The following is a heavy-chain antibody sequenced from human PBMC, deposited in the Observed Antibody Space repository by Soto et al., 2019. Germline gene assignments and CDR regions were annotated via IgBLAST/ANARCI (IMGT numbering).Heavy chain of an antibody. CDR2: VSTNGGTK. J-gene: IGHJ4*02. D-gene: IGHD6-13*01. CDR3: ARCRRSSWPTLFFDY. CDR1: GFSFSGYA. Sequence: EVQLVESGGGLVQPGGSLRLSCAASGFSFSGYAMHWVRQAPGKGLEYVSGVSTNGGTKYYADYVMGRFTTSRDNSKNSMNLQMGGLRTEETAVYDGARCRRSSWPTLFFDYWGQGTLVTVSS. V-gene: IGHV3-64*07.